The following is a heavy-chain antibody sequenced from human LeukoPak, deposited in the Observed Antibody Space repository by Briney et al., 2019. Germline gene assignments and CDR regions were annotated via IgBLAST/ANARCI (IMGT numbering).Heavy chain of an antibody. D-gene: IGHD2-15*01. CDR3: ARERYSEKNYYYYGMDV. V-gene: IGHV3-21*01. CDR2: ISSSSSYI. CDR1: GFTFSSYS. J-gene: IGHJ6*02. Sequence: PGGSLRLSCAASGFTFSSYSMNWVRQAPGKGLEWVSFISSSSSYIYYADSVKGRFTISRDNAKNSLYLQMNSLRAEGTAVYYCARERYSEKNYYYYGMDVWGQGTTVTVSS.